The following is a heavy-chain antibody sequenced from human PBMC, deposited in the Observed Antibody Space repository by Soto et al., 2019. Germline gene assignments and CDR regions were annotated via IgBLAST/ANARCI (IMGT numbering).Heavy chain of an antibody. CDR3: AKDLILYRKEATNSCDY. CDR1: GFTFSTYG. J-gene: IGHJ4*02. D-gene: IGHD2-15*01. V-gene: IGHV3-30*18. CDR2: ISYDGSNE. Sequence: QVQLVESGGGVVQPGRSLRLSCAASGFTFSTYGVHWVRQAPGKGLEWVAVISYDGSNEYYADSVKGRFTISRDNSKNTLYLQMNSLRDEDTAVYYCAKDLILYRKEATNSCDYWGRGTLVTVSS.